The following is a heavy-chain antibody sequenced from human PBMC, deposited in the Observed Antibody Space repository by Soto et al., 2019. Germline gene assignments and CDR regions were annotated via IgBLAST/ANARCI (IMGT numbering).Heavy chain of an antibody. CDR1: GGSISSYY. CDR2: IYYSGST. V-gene: IGHV4-59*12. D-gene: IGHD4-4*01. J-gene: IGHJ5*02. CDR3: ARDRYSNYETNWFDP. Sequence: SETLSLTCTVSGGSISSYYWSWIRQTPGKGLEWIGYIYYSGSTYYNPSLKSRVTISVDTSKNQFSLKLSSVTAADTAVYYCARDRYSNYETNWFDPWSQGTLVTVS.